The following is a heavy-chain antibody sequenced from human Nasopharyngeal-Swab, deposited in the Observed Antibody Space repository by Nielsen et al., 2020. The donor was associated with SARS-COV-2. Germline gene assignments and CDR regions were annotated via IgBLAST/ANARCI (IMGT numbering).Heavy chain of an antibody. CDR2: ISGSGGST. Sequence: GESLNIPCASSGFTFSNYAMSWVLHAPGKGPESVSGISGSGGSTNYADSVQGRFTISRDNPMNTLYLQMTSLRAEDTAIYYCAKGQVAGTLSRFEHWGQGALVTVSS. D-gene: IGHD6-19*01. CDR3: AKGQVAGTLSRFEH. V-gene: IGHV3-23*01. J-gene: IGHJ4*02. CDR1: GFTFSNYA.